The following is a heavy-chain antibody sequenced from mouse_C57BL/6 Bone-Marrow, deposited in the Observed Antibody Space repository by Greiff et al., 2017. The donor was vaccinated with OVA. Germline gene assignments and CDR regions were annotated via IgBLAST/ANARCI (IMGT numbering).Heavy chain of an antibody. Sequence: VQLKQSGAELVRPGASVKLSCTASGFNIKDDYMHWVKQRPEQGLEWIGWIDPENGDTEYASKFQGKATITADTSSNTAYLQLSSLTSEDTAVYYCTLIFPITTVVATDAYWGQGTLVTVSA. V-gene: IGHV14-4*01. CDR1: GFNIKDDY. CDR2: IDPENGDT. D-gene: IGHD1-1*01. CDR3: TLIFPITTVVATDAY. J-gene: IGHJ3*01.